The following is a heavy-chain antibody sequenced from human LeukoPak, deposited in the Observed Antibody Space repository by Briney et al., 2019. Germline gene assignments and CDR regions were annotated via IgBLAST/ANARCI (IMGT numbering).Heavy chain of an antibody. V-gene: IGHV1-2*02. Sequence: ASVKVSCKASGYTFTGYYIHWVRQAPGQGLEWMGWINPNSGGTNYAQKFQGRVTMTRDTSISTAYMELSRLRSDDTAVYYCARAYDFVDGQMYYFAYWGQGTLVTVSS. CDR2: INPNSGGT. CDR3: ARAYDFVDGQMYYFAY. D-gene: IGHD3-3*01. J-gene: IGHJ4*02. CDR1: GYTFTGYY.